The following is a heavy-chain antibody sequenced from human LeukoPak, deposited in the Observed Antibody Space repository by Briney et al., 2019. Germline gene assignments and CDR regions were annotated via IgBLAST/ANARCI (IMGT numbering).Heavy chain of an antibody. D-gene: IGHD3-10*01. CDR1: GDSISNHY. CDR2: FDYSGST. V-gene: IGHV4-59*08. CDR3: ARHGSGTYYNSYGAFDI. J-gene: IGHJ3*02. Sequence: SETLSLTCTVSGDSISNHYWSWIRQPPGRGPEWIGYFDYSGSTNYNPSLKSRVTISKDTSRNQFSLKLRSVTAADSAVYYCARHGSGTYYNSYGAFDIWGRGTMVTVSS.